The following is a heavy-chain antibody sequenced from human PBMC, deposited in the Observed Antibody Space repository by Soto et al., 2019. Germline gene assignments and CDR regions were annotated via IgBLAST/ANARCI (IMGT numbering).Heavy chain of an antibody. J-gene: IGHJ5*02. CDR3: AKDSVWFGELSEFWFDP. V-gene: IGHV3-9*01. CDR2: ISWNSGSI. Sequence: EVQLVESGGGLVQPGRSLRLSCAASGFTFDDYAMHWVRQAPGKGLEWVSGISWNSGSIGYADSVKGRFTISRDNAKNSLYLQMNSLRAEDTALYYCAKDSVWFGELSEFWFDPWGHGTLVTVSS. CDR1: GFTFDDYA. D-gene: IGHD3-10*01.